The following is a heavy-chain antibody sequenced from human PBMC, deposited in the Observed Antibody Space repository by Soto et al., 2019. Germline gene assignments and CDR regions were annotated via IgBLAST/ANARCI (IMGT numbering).Heavy chain of an antibody. CDR1: GYTFTSYG. J-gene: IGHJ5*02. Sequence: ASVKVSCKASGYTFTSYGISWVRQAPGQGLEWMGWISAYNGNTNYAQKLQGRVTMTTDTSTSTAYMELRSLRSEDTAVYYCARGSYYYDSSGYYGGSWFDPWGQGTLVTVSS. CDR3: ARGSYYYDSSGYYGGSWFDP. V-gene: IGHV1-18*01. CDR2: ISAYNGNT. D-gene: IGHD3-22*01.